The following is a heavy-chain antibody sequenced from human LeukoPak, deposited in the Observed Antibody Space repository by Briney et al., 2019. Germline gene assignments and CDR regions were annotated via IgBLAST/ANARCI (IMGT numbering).Heavy chain of an antibody. J-gene: IGHJ3*02. V-gene: IGHV3-21*01. Sequence: GGSLRLSCAASGFTFSSYSMNWVRQAPGKGLEWVSSISSSSSYIYYADSVKGRFTISRDNAKNSLYLQMNSLRAEDTAVYYCARGGLFIDIVVVPAAILGAFDIWGQGTMVTVSS. D-gene: IGHD2-2*01. CDR3: ARGGLFIDIVVVPAAILGAFDI. CDR1: GFTFSSYS. CDR2: ISSSSSYI.